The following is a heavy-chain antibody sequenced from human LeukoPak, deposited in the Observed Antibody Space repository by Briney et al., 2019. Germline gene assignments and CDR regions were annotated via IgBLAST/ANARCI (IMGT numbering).Heavy chain of an antibody. Sequence: SETLSLTCTVSGGSISSGGYHWSWIRQHPEKGLEWIGYIYYSGSTYYNPSLKSRVTISVDTSKNQFSLKLSSVTAADTAVYYCARTRRGVIDYWGQGTLVTVSS. CDR1: GGSISSGGYH. J-gene: IGHJ4*02. V-gene: IGHV4-31*03. CDR2: IYYSGST. CDR3: ARTRRGVIDY. D-gene: IGHD3-3*01.